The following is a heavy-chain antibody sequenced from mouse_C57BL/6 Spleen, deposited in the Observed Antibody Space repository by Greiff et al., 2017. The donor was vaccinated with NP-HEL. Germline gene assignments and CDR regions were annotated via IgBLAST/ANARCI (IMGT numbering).Heavy chain of an antibody. Sequence: EVQLQQSGPELVKPGASVKISCKASGYTFTDYYMNWVKQSHGKSLEWIGDINPNNGGTSYNQKFKGKATLTVDKSSSTAYMELRSLTSEDSAVYYCASWDGFAYWGQGTLVTVSA. CDR2: INPNNGGT. D-gene: IGHD4-1*01. V-gene: IGHV1-26*01. CDR1: GYTFTDYY. J-gene: IGHJ3*01. CDR3: ASWDGFAY.